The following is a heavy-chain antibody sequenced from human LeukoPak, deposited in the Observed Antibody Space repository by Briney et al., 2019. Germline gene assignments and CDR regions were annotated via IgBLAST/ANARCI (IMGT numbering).Heavy chain of an antibody. CDR3: AEASAAAVGNWFDP. CDR2: IYYSGST. D-gene: IGHD2-2*01. V-gene: IGHV4-59*06. Sequence: SETLSLTCTVSGGSISSYYWSWIRQPPGKGLEWIGYIYYSGSTYYNPSLKSRVTISVDTSKNQFSPKLSSVTAADTAVYYCAEASAAAVGNWFDPWGQGTLVTVSS. CDR1: GGSISSYY. J-gene: IGHJ5*02.